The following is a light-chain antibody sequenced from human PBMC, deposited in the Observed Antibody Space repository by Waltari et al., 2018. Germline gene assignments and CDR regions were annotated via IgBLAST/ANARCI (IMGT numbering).Light chain of an antibody. CDR3: QQYNSYSLLS. Sequence: DIQMPPSVSPLSACLGDRVIFRCRSSQSIRKWVAWYQQKPGKAPTLLISKASTLESGVPSRFSGSGSGTEFTLTISSLQPEDFATYYCQQYNSYSLLSFGGGTKVEIK. J-gene: IGKJ4*01. CDR2: KAS. V-gene: IGKV1-5*03. CDR1: QSIRKW.